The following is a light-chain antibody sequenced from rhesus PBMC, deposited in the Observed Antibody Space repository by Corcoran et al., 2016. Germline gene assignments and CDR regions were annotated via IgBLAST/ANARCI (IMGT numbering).Light chain of an antibody. CDR3: QQRNSDPRT. J-gene: IGKJ1*01. CDR2: DAS. CDR1: QGISSY. Sequence: DIQLTQSPPSLSASVGDRVTITCRVSQGISSYLAWYQQKSGKAPKLLIYDASNLHSGVPSRFSGSGSGTEFTLTISSLRPEDFATYYCQQRNSDPRTFGQGTKVEIK. V-gene: IGKV1-38*01.